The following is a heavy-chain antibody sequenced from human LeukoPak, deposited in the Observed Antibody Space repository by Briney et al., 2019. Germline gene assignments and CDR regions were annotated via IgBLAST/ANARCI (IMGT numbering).Heavy chain of an antibody. CDR1: GFTFSGYA. D-gene: IGHD3-10*01. J-gene: IGHJ4*02. V-gene: IGHV3-30*04. CDR3: AKDAMAMVRGVITD. Sequence: GSLRLSCAASGFTFSGYAMHWVRQAPGKGLEWVAVISYDGSNKYYADSVKGRFTISRDNSKNTLYLQMNSLRAEDTAVYYCAKDAMAMVRGVITDWGQGTLVTVSS. CDR2: ISYDGSNK.